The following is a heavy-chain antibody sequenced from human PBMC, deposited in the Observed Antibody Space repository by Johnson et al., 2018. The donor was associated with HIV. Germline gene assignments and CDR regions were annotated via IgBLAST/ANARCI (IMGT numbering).Heavy chain of an antibody. D-gene: IGHD4-17*01. V-gene: IGHV3-11*04. CDR2: IRSSGSNI. Sequence: VQLVESGGGVVQPGGSLRLSCAASGFTFSDYYMSWIRQAPGKGLEWVSYIRSSGSNIYYADSVKGRFTISRDNSKNTLYLQMNSLRAEDTAVYYCARYYGDDAVDAFDIWGQGTMVTVSS. CDR1: GFTFSDYY. J-gene: IGHJ3*02. CDR3: ARYYGDDAVDAFDI.